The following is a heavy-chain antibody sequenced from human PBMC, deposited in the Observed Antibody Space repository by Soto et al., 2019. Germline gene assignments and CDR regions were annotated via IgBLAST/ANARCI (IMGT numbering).Heavy chain of an antibody. Sequence: QVQLMQSGAEVKKPGSSVKVSCKASGGTFSTSAISWVRQAPGEGLEWVGGIMPVFATPDYAQKFQGRATXSXDXSTTTAYLELTSLTTDDTAVYYCARDKDRQQLGGNYYYILDVWGQGTAITVSS. V-gene: IGHV1-69*05. J-gene: IGHJ6*02. CDR1: GGTFSTSA. CDR2: IMPVFATP. CDR3: ARDKDRQQLGGNYYYILDV. D-gene: IGHD3-3*02.